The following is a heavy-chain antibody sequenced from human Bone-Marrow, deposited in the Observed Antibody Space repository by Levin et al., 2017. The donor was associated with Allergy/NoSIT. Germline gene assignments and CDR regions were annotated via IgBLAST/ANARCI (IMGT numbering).Heavy chain of an antibody. J-gene: IGHJ4*02. Sequence: GGSLRLSCKASGGSFSSYAISWVRQAPGQGLEWMGGIVPIMAPGKYAQKFQGRVTITADKSTNTAYMELTRLRSEDTAVYYCARSDGVYGDYYPDYWGQGTLVTVSS. D-gene: IGHD4-17*01. V-gene: IGHV1-69*06. CDR2: IVPIMAPG. CDR3: ARSDGVYGDYYPDY. CDR1: GGSFSSYA.